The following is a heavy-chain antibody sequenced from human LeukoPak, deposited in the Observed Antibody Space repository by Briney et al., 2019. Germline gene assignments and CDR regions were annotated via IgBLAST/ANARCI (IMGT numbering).Heavy chain of an antibody. CDR1: GGSISSGDYY. J-gene: IGHJ4*02. V-gene: IGHV4-30-4*01. CDR2: INHSGST. D-gene: IGHD3-10*01. CDR3: ARGGFLDQDGSGSYDY. Sequence: ASETLSLTCTVSGGSISSGDYYWNWIRQPPGKGLEWIGEINHSGSTNYNPSLKSRVTISVDTSKNQFSLKLSSVTAADTAVYYCARGGFLDQDGSGSYDYWGQGTLVTVSS.